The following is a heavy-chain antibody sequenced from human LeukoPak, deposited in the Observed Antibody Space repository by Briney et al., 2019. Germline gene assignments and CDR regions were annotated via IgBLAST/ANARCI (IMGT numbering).Heavy chain of an antibody. J-gene: IGHJ4*02. Sequence: GASVKVSCKASGYTFTSYYMHWVRQAPGQGLEWMGIINPSGGSTSYAQKFQGRVTMTRDTSTSTVYMELSSLRSEDTAVYYCARADQMNYYDSSGYQAVLFDYWGQGTLVTVSS. V-gene: IGHV1-46*01. CDR3: ARADQMNYYDSSGYQAVLFDY. CDR1: GYTFTSYY. CDR2: INPSGGST. D-gene: IGHD3-22*01.